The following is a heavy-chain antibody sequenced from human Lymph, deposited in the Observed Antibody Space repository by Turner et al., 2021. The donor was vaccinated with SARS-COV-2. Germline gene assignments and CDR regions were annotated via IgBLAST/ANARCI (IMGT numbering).Heavy chain of an antibody. V-gene: IGHV1-24*01. CDR2: FDLEDGET. J-gene: IGHJ4*02. CDR3: AIGASKPQWLDLFWY. D-gene: IGHD6-19*01. Sequence: QVQLVQSGAEVKKPGASVKVSCKVSGSTLTELSMHGVRQAPGKGLEWMGGFDLEDGETIYAQKFQGRVTMTEDTSTDTPYMELSSRRSEDTAVYYCAIGASKPQWLDLFWYWGQGTLVTVSS. CDR1: GSTLTELS.